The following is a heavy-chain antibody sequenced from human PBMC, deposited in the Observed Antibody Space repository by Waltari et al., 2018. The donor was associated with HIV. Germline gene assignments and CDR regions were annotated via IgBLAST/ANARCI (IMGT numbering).Heavy chain of an antibody. D-gene: IGHD3-16*02. CDR2: TNPNSGGK. J-gene: IGHJ4*02. CDR3: ARGEGGGRVVIPLDY. Sequence: QVQLVQSGAEVQKHGASVKVSCKDSGYTFNGYYMNWVLTAPGQGLEWLGWTNPNSGGKNYAQKFQGGVTMTRDTSISPAYMELSRLRSDATAVYYCARGEGGGRVVIPLDYWGQGTLVTVSS. CDR1: GYTFNGYY. V-gene: IGHV1-2*02.